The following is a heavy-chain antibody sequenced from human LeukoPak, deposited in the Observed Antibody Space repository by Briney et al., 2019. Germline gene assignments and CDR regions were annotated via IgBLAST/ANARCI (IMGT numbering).Heavy chain of an antibody. V-gene: IGHV1-18*01. CDR2: ISAYNGNT. J-gene: IGHJ4*02. Sequence: AASVTVSCKAPGYTFTSYGISWVRQAPGQGLEWMGWISAYNGNTNYAQKLQGRVTMTTDTSTSTAYMELRSLRSDDTAVYYCARVQTGDYEEDLYYSDYWGQGTLVTVSS. D-gene: IGHD4-17*01. CDR3: ARVQTGDYEEDLYYSDY. CDR1: GYTFTSYG.